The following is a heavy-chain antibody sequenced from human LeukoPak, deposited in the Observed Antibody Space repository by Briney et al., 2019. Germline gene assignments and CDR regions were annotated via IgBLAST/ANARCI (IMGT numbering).Heavy chain of an antibody. Sequence: ASVKVSCKASGYTFTSYDINWVRQATGQGLEWMGWMNPNSGNTGYAQKFQGRVTMTRNTSISTAYMELSSLRSEDTAVYYCVRIPVVRSSYRTYYYYYYMDVWGKGTTVTVSS. V-gene: IGHV1-8*01. J-gene: IGHJ6*03. CDR3: VRIPVVRSSYRTYYYYYYMDV. CDR1: GYTFTSYD. CDR2: MNPNSGNT. D-gene: IGHD6-6*01.